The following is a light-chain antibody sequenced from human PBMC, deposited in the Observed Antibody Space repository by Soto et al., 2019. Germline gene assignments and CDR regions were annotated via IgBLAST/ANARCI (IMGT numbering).Light chain of an antibody. CDR2: LGS. CDR3: MQALQTPIT. V-gene: IGKV2-28*01. CDR1: QSPLYSNGDNY. Sequence: DFVMTQSPLSLPVTPGEAASISCRSSQSPLYSNGDNYLDWYLQKPGQSPQLLIYLGSNRASGVPDRFSGSGSGTDFTLKISRVEAEDVGVYYCMQALQTPITFGQGTRLEIK. J-gene: IGKJ5*01.